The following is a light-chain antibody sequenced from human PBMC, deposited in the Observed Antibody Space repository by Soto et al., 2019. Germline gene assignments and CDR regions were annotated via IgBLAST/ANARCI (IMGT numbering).Light chain of an antibody. CDR1: QSVLYSSNNKNY. V-gene: IGKV4-1*01. Sequence: DIVMTQSPDSLAVSLGERATINCKSSQSVLYSSNNKNYLAWYQQRPGQPPKLLIYWASTRESGVPDRFSGSGSGTDFTLTLTSLHAEDVAVYYSQQYESTPPTFGQGTKLEIK. J-gene: IGKJ2*01. CDR2: WAS. CDR3: QQYESTPPT.